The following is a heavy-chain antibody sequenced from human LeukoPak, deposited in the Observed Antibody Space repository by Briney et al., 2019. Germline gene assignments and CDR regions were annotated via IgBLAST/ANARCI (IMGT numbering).Heavy chain of an antibody. D-gene: IGHD3-22*01. CDR2: IYTSGST. V-gene: IGHV4-61*02. J-gene: IGHJ3*02. CDR1: GGSISSGYYY. CDR3: ARSYYYDSSGSRDAFDI. Sequence: PSETLSLTCTVSGGSISSGYYYWSWIRQPAGKGLEWIGRIYTSGSTNYNPSLKSRVTISVDTSKNQFSLKLSSVTATDTAVYYCARSYYYDSSGSRDAFDIWGQGTMVTVSS.